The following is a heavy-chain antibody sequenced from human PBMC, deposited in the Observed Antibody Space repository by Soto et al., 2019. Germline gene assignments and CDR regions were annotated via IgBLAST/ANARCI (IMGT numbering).Heavy chain of an antibody. V-gene: IGHV4-30-4*01. CDR3: ARGATGTTGFVTQLFSPAY. J-gene: IGHJ4*02. D-gene: IGHD1-1*01. CDR2: IYYSGST. Sequence: KPSETLSLTCTVSGGSISSGDYYWSWIRQPPGKGLEWIGYIYYSGSTYYNPSLKSRVTISVDTSKNQFSLKLSSVTAADTAVYYCARGATGTTGFVTQLFSPAYWGQGTLVTVSP. CDR1: GGSISSGDYY.